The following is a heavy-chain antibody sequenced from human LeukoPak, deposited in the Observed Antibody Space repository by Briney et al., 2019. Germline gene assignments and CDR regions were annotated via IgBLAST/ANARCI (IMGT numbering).Heavy chain of an antibody. CDR2: IIPILGIA. CDR1: GGTFSSYA. Sequence: SVKVSCTASGGTFSSYAISWVRQAPGQGLEWMGRIIPILGIANYAQKFQGRVTITADKSTSTAYMELSSLRSEDTAVYYCARDGSGSYHDAFDIWGQGTMVTVSS. V-gene: IGHV1-69*04. D-gene: IGHD3-10*01. CDR3: ARDGSGSYHDAFDI. J-gene: IGHJ3*02.